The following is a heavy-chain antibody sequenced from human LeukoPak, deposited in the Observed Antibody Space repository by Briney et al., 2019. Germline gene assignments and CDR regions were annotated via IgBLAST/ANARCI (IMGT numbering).Heavy chain of an antibody. CDR2: IDPSDSET. D-gene: IGHD5-18*01. V-gene: IGHV5-51*01. Sequence: GESLKISCKASGYIFTSYWNGWGRQMPRKGLEWMGIIDPSDSETRYTPSFQGQVTISVDKSLTTAYLQWSSLKASDTAMYYCARQTAMGRSGDYWGQGTLVTVSS. CDR3: ARQTAMGRSGDY. CDR1: GYIFTSYW. J-gene: IGHJ4*02.